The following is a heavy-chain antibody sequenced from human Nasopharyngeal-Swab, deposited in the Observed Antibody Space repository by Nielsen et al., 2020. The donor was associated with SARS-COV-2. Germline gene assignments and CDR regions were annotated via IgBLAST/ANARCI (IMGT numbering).Heavy chain of an antibody. CDR1: GYTLTELS. V-gene: IGHV1-24*01. J-gene: IGHJ5*02. D-gene: IGHD2-21*01. CDR3: ATGFAFRPNWFDP. CDR2: FDPEDGET. Sequence: ASVKVSCKVSGYTLTELSMHWVRQAPGKGLEWMGGFDPEDGETIYAQKFQGRVTMTEDTSTDTAYMELSSLRSEDTAVYYYATGFAFRPNWFDPWGQGTLVTVSS.